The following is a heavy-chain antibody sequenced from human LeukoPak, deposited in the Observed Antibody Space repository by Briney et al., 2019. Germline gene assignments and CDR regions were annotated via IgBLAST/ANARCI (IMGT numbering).Heavy chain of an antibody. CDR3: ARDLRSGRAYYYYGMDV. CDR2: IIPILGIA. D-gene: IGHD4-17*01. J-gene: IGHJ6*02. CDR1: RGTFSSYA. Sequence: SVKVSCKASRGTFSSYAISWVRQAPGQGLEWMGRIIPILGIANYAQKFQGRVTITADKSTSTAYMELSSLRSEDTAVYYCARDLRSGRAYYYYGMDVWGQGTTVTVSS. V-gene: IGHV1-69*04.